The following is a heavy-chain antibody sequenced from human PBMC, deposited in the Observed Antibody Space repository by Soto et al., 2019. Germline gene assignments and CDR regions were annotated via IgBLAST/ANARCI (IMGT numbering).Heavy chain of an antibody. V-gene: IGHV3-23*01. CDR1: GFTFSSYA. CDR2: ISGSGGST. Sequence: EVQLLESGGGLVQPGGSLILSCAASGFTFSSYAMSWVRQAPGKGLEWVSAISGSGGSTYYADSVKGRFTISRDNSKNTLYLQMNSLRAEDTAVYYCAKDQRDIVVVPAATHPDYWGQGTLVTVSS. J-gene: IGHJ4*02. D-gene: IGHD2-2*01. CDR3: AKDQRDIVVVPAATHPDY.